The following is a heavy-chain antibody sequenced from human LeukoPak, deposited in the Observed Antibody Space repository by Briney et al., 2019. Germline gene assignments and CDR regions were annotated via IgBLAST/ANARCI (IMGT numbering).Heavy chain of an antibody. CDR1: GVTLSSYA. Sequence: PGGSLRLSCAASGVTLSSYAMSWVRQAPGKGLEWVSSISSSSSYIYYADSVKGRFTISRDNAKNSLYLQMNSLRAEDTAVYYCARRAVATDGYYYYGMDVWGQGTTVTVSS. V-gene: IGHV3-21*01. CDR2: ISSSSSYI. D-gene: IGHD6-19*01. J-gene: IGHJ6*02. CDR3: ARRAVATDGYYYYGMDV.